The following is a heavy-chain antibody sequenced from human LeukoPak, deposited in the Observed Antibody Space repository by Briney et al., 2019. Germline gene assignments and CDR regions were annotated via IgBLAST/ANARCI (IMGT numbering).Heavy chain of an antibody. J-gene: IGHJ5*02. Sequence: SVKVSCKASGYTFTSYGISWVRQAPGQGLEWMGGIIPVFGTSNYAQKFQGRVTITADESTRTAYMELSSLRSEDTAVYYCARVTGGRYCSTTSCYMRGWFDPWGQGTLVTVSS. CDR1: GYTFTSYG. CDR2: IIPVFGTS. V-gene: IGHV1-69*13. D-gene: IGHD2-2*02. CDR3: ARVTGGRYCSTTSCYMRGWFDP.